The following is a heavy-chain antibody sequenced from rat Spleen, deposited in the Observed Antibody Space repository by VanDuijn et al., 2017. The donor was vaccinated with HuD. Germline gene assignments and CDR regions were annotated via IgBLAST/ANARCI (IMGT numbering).Heavy chain of an antibody. Sequence: EVQLVESGGGLVQPGRSLKLSCAASGFTFSDYAMAWVRQAPKKGLEWVATIIYDGSSTYYRDSVKGRFTISRDNAKSTLYLQMDSLRSEDTATYYCARHFTGRVWNFDYWGQGVMVTVSS. CDR3: ARHFTGRVWNFDY. D-gene: IGHD5-1*01. CDR1: GFTFSDYA. J-gene: IGHJ2*01. V-gene: IGHV5-17*01. CDR2: IIYDGSST.